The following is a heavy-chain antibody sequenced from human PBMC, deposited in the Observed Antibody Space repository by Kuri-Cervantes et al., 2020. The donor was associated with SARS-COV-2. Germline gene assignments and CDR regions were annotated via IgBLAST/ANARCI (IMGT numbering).Heavy chain of an antibody. CDR3: ARDRPYSNYDYYYYGMDV. CDR2: INAGNGNT. J-gene: IGHJ6*02. D-gene: IGHD4-11*01. V-gene: IGHV1-3*01. Sequence: ASVKVSCKASGYTFTSYAMHWVRQAPGQRLEWMGWINAGNGNTKYSQKFQGRVTITRDTSASTAYMELSSLRSEDTAVYYCARDRPYSNYDYYYYGMDVWGQGTTVTVSS. CDR1: GYTFTSYA.